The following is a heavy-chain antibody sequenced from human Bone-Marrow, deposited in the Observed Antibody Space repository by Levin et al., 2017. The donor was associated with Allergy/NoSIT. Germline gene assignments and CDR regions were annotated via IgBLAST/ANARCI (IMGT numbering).Heavy chain of an antibody. D-gene: IGHD5/OR15-5a*01. Sequence: GESLKISCAASGFTFKDHYMSWIRQAPGKGLEWVSYISSAGSTIYYADSVKGRFTISRDNAKKSLILQMNNLRAEDTAIYYCASPLAYSVSGWGRGTLVAVAS. V-gene: IGHV3-11*01. CDR3: ASPLAYSVSG. J-gene: IGHJ4*02. CDR1: GFTFKDHY. CDR2: ISSAGSTI.